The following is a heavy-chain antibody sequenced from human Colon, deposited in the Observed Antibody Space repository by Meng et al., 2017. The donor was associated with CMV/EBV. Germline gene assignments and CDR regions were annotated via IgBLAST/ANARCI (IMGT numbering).Heavy chain of an antibody. Sequence: GESLKISCVDPGLTFTTYWMTWVRQAPGKGLEWVANINQDGRETHYADSVKGRFIISRDNRYNTLYLQMNSLRVDDTALYYCAREVGYNWELGHPYGLDLWGQGTTVTVSS. J-gene: IGHJ6*02. CDR1: GLTFTTYW. CDR2: INQDGRET. V-gene: IGHV3-7*01. D-gene: IGHD1-20*01. CDR3: AREVGYNWELGHPYGLDL.